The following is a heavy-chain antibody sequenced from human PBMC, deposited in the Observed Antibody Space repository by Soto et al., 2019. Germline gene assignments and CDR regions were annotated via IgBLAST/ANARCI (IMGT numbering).Heavy chain of an antibody. CDR1: GGSISSSIYY. V-gene: IGHV4-39*02. CDR2: IDYSGTT. CDR3: ARRTGSPTYYFDY. Sequence: PSETLSLTCTVSGGSISSSIYYWGWIRQPPGRGLEWIGIIDYSGTTYYNPSLKSRLTMSVDTSKNHFSLNLSSVTAADTAVYYCARRTGSPTYYFDYWGQGALVT. D-gene: IGHD1-1*01. J-gene: IGHJ4*02.